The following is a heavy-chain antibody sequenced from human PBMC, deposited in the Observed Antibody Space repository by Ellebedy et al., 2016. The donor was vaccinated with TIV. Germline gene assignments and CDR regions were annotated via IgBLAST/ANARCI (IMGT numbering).Heavy chain of an antibody. V-gene: IGHV4-31*03. J-gene: IGHJ3*02. CDR3: ARVRRITIFGVVMNDAFDI. CDR1: GGSISSGGYY. CDR2: IYYSGST. D-gene: IGHD3-3*01. Sequence: SETLSLTXTVSGGSISSGGYYWSWIRQHPGKGLEWIGYIYYSGSTYYNPSLKSRVTISVDTSKNQFSLKLSSVTAADTAVYYCARVRRITIFGVVMNDAFDIWGQGTMVTVSS.